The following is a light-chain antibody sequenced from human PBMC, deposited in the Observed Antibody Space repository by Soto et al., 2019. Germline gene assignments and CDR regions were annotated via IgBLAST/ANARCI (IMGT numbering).Light chain of an antibody. CDR1: QGISSY. Sequence: AIRMTQSPSSLSASTGDRVTITCRASQGISSYLAWYQQKPGKAPKLLIYAAPTLQSGVPSRFSGSGSGTDFTLTISCLQSEDFATYYCQQYYSYPVAFGQGTKVEI. CDR2: AAP. J-gene: IGKJ1*01. V-gene: IGKV1-8*01. CDR3: QQYYSYPVA.